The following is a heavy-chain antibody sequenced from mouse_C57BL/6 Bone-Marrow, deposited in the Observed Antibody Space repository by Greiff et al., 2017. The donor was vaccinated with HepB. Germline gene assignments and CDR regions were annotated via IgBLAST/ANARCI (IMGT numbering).Heavy chain of an antibody. CDR1: GFNIKDDY. V-gene: IGHV14-4*01. J-gene: IGHJ4*01. Sequence: VQLQQPGAELVRPGASVKLSCTASGFNIKDDYMHWVKQRPEQGLEWIGWIDPENGDTEYASEFQGKATITADTSSNTAYLQLSNLTSEDTAVYYCTPIYYDCPYAMDYWGQGTSVTVSS. CDR2: IDPENGDT. CDR3: TPIYYDCPYAMDY. D-gene: IGHD2-4*01.